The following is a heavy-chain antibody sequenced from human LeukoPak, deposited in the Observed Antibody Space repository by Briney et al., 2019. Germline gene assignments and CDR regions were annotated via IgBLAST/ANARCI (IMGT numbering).Heavy chain of an antibody. V-gene: IGHV4-34*01. CDR3: ARRPILYCSSTSCYQRLGWFDP. D-gene: IGHD2-2*01. J-gene: IGHJ5*02. Sequence: PSETLSLTCAVYGGSFSGYYWSWIRQPPGKGREWIGEINHSGSTNYNPSLKRRVTISVDTSKNQFSLKLSSVTAADTAVYYCARRPILYCSSTSCYQRLGWFDPWGQGTLVTVSS. CDR2: INHSGST. CDR1: GGSFSGYY.